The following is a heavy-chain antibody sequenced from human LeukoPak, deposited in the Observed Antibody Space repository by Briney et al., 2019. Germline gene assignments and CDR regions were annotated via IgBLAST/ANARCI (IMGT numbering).Heavy chain of an antibody. J-gene: IGHJ4*02. CDR1: GFTFSSYA. CDR2: ISYDGSNK. Sequence: GGSLRLSCAASGFTFSSYAMHWVRQAPGKGLEWVAVISYDGSNKYYADSVKGRFTISRDNSKNTLYLQMNSLRAEDTAVYYCARGGPYCSGGSCYLQAVDYWGQGTLVTVSS. V-gene: IGHV3-30-3*01. D-gene: IGHD2-15*01. CDR3: ARGGPYCSGGSCYLQAVDY.